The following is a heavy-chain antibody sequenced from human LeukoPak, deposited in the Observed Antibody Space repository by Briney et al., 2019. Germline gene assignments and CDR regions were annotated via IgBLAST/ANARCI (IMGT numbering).Heavy chain of an antibody. D-gene: IGHD2-21*01. CDR3: ARDRRRYCGGDCYDYFDY. CDR1: GYSISSGYY. Sequence: SETLSLTCAVSGYSISSGYYWSWIRQPPGKGLEWIGEINHSGSTNYNPSLKSRVTISVDTSKNQFSLKLSSVTAADTAVYYCARDRRRYCGGDCYDYFDYWGQGTLVTVSS. J-gene: IGHJ4*02. CDR2: INHSGST. V-gene: IGHV4-34*01.